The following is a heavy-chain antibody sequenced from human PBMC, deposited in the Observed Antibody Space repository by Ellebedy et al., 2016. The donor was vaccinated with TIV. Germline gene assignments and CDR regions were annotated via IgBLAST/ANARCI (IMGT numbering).Heavy chain of an antibody. Sequence: GGSLRLXXAASGFTFSSYSMNWVRQAPGKGLEWVSYISSSSSTIYYADSVKGRFTISRDNAKNSLYLQMNSLRDEDTAVYYCVSGISSSWSDDAFDIWGQGTMVTVSS. V-gene: IGHV3-48*02. CDR2: ISSSSSTI. CDR1: GFTFSSYS. J-gene: IGHJ3*02. D-gene: IGHD6-13*01. CDR3: VSGISSSWSDDAFDI.